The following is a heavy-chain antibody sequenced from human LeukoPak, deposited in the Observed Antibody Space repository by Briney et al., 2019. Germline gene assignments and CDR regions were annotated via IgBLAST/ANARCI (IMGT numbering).Heavy chain of an antibody. Sequence: GGSLRLSCAASGFIFSDYYMSWIRQAPGKGLEWVSYMSSSSSYTYYADSVKGRFTISRDNAKNSLYLQMNSLRAEDTAVYYCARDRGAYGDYLPVDYWGQGTLVTVSS. J-gene: IGHJ4*02. CDR2: MSSSSSYT. D-gene: IGHD4-17*01. V-gene: IGHV3-11*06. CDR1: GFIFSDYY. CDR3: ARDRGAYGDYLPVDY.